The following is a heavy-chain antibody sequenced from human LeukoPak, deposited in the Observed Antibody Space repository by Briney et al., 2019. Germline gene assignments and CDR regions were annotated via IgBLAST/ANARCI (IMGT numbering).Heavy chain of an antibody. Sequence: SETLSLTCAVSGGSISSGGYSWSWIRQPPGKGLEWIGYIYHSGSTYYNPSLKSRVTISVDRSKNQFSLKLSSVTAADTAVYYCASEVTTAVFDYWGQGTLVTVSS. J-gene: IGHJ4*02. V-gene: IGHV4-30-2*01. CDR3: ASEVTTAVFDY. CDR1: GGSISSGGYS. D-gene: IGHD4-17*01. CDR2: IYHSGST.